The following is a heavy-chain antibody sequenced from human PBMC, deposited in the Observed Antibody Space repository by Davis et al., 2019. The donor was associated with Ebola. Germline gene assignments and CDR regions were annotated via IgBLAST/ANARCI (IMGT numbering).Heavy chain of an antibody. V-gene: IGHV4-34*01. CDR1: GGSFSGYY. CDR3: AREGALCSGGSCYLGYYFDY. Sequence: MPSETLSLTCAVYGGSFSGYYWSWIRQPPEKGLEWIGEINHSGSTNYNPSLKSRVTISVDTSKNQFSLKLSSVTAADTAVYYCAREGALCSGGSCYLGYYFDYWGQGTLVTVSS. D-gene: IGHD2-15*01. J-gene: IGHJ4*02. CDR2: INHSGST.